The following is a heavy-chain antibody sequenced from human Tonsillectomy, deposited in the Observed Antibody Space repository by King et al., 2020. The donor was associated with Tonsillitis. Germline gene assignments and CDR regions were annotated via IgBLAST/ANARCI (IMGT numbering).Heavy chain of an antibody. CDR2: ISSSGSTI. CDR3: ARGLYGDYLNCLDY. CDR1: GLTVSSYE. J-gene: IGHJ4*02. Sequence: GGGWGGPGGALRLSCAASGLTVSSYEMNWVRQAPGKGREWVSYISSSGSTIYYAESVKGRFTISRDNAKNSLYLQMNSLRAEDTAVYYCARGLYGDYLNCLDYWGQGTLVTVSS. D-gene: IGHD4-17*01. V-gene: IGHV3-48*03.